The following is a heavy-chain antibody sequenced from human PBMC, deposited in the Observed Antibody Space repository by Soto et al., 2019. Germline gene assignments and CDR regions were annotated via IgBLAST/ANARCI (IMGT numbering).Heavy chain of an antibody. CDR2: ISAHNGNT. V-gene: IGHV1-18*01. D-gene: IGHD1-1*01. J-gene: IGHJ4*02. Sequence: QVHLEQSGAEVKKPGASVTVSCKGSGYAFTTYGITWVRQAPGQGLEWMGWISAHNGNTNYAQKLQGRVTVTRDTSTSTAYMELRSLRSDDTAVYYCARGRYGDYWGLGALVTVSS. CDR1: GYAFTTYG. CDR3: ARGRYGDY.